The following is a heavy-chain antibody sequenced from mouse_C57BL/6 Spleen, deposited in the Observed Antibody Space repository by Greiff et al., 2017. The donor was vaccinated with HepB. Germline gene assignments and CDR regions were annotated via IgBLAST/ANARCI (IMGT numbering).Heavy chain of an antibody. CDR1: GYTFTSYW. J-gene: IGHJ3*01. V-gene: IGHV1-61*01. CDR3: ARDSSGYPAWFAY. CDR2: IYPSDSET. Sequence: VKLQQPGAELVRPGSSVKLSCKASGYTFTSYWMDWVKQRPGQGLEWIGNIYPSDSETHYNQKFKDKATLTVDKSSSTAYMQLSSLTSEDSAVYYCARDSSGYPAWFAYWGQGTLVTVSA. D-gene: IGHD3-2*02.